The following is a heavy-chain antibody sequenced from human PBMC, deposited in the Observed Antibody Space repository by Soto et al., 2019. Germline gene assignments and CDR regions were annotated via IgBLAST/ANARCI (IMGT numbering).Heavy chain of an antibody. D-gene: IGHD1-7*01. CDR3: ARLQSITGTTSLAKYYYYYMDV. J-gene: IGHJ6*03. Sequence: SETLSLTFTVSGGSISTSSYYWGWIRQPPGKGLEWIGSIYYSGSTYYNPSLKSRVTISVDTSKNQFSLKLSSVTAADTAVYYCARLQSITGTTSLAKYYYYYMDVWGKGTTVS. CDR1: GGSISTSSYY. V-gene: IGHV4-39*01. CDR2: IYYSGST.